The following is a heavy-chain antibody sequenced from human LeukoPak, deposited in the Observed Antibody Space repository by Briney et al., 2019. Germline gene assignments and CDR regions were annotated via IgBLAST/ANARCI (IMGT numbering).Heavy chain of an antibody. CDR3: AKASHEYYFDY. CDR1: GFTFSSYA. CDR2: ISGSGGST. V-gene: IGHV3-23*01. J-gene: IGHJ4*02. Sequence: RGSLRLSCAASGFTFSSYAMSWVRQAPGKGQEWVSAISGSGGSTYYADSVKGRFTISRDSSKNTLYLQMNSLRAEDTAVYYCAKASHEYYFDYWGQGTLVTVSS.